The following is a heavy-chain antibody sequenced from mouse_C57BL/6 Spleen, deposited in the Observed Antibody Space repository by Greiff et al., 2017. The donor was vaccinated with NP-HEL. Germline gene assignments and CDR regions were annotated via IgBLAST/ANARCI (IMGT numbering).Heavy chain of an antibody. J-gene: IGHJ2*01. Sequence: EVPRVESGGGLVPPGGSMKLSCAASGFTFSAAWLAWVRPSPAMVLEWVSEFRNTATNHATYSAESVKGRFNISRDDSKSSVYLQMNSLRAEDTCIYYCTSVVPYYFDYWGQGTTLTVSS. CDR3: TSVVPYYFDY. CDR2: FRNTATNHAT. D-gene: IGHD1-1*01. V-gene: IGHV6-6*01. CDR1: GFTFSAAW.